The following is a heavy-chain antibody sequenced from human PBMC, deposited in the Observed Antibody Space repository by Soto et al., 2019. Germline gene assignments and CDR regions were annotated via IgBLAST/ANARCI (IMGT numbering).Heavy chain of an antibody. CDR3: ARQTQRYCSSTSCVSWFDP. D-gene: IGHD2-2*01. V-gene: IGHV4-61*01. CDR2: IYYSGST. Sequence: QVQLQESGPGLVKPSETLSLTCTVSGGSVSSGSYYWSWIRQPPGKGLEWIGYIYYSGSTNYNPSLKRRVTISVDTSKNQFSLKLSSVTAADTAVYYCARQTQRYCSSTSCVSWFDPWGQGTLVTVSS. CDR1: GGSVSSGSYY. J-gene: IGHJ5*02.